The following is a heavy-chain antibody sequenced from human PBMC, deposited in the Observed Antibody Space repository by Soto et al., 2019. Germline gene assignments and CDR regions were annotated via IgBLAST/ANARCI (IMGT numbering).Heavy chain of an antibody. J-gene: IGHJ4*02. CDR2: IDAANANT. D-gene: IGHD1-1*01. V-gene: IGHV1-3*01. CDR1: GYTFINYA. Sequence: QVQLVQSGAEVKKPGASVKFSCKASGYTFINYAIHWVRQAPGQSLEWMGWIDAANANTDYSESFQGRITFTSDTSASTAYMELSSLRSEDTAVYYCARDRTVQLERRGAPDYWGQGTLVIVSS. CDR3: ARDRTVQLERRGAPDY.